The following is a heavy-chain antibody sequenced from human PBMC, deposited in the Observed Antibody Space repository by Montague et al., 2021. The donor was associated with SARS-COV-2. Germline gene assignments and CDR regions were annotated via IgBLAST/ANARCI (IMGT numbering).Heavy chain of an antibody. Sequence: SETLSLTCTVSGGSISSSSYYWGWIRQPPGKGLKWIGSIYYSGSTYYNPSLKSRVTISVDTSKNQFSLKLSSVTAADTAVYYCARHGKTRIAMIVVVIGYSDYWGQGTLVTVSA. CDR1: GGSISSSSYY. J-gene: IGHJ4*02. CDR2: IYYSGST. V-gene: IGHV4-39*01. CDR3: ARHGKTRIAMIVVVIGYSDY. D-gene: IGHD3-22*01.